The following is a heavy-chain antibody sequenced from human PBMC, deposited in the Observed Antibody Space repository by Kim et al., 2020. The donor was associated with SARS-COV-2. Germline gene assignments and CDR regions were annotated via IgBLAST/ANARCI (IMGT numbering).Heavy chain of an antibody. CDR3: ARAGSGGNFPT. V-gene: IGHV3-74*01. J-gene: IGHJ5*02. D-gene: IGHD2-15*01. Sequence: GGSLRLSCAASGFTLSDYWMHWVRQAPGKGLVWVSLTSRDGSTAYADSVKGRFTISRDNAKNTVSLQMNSLRADDTAVYYCARAGSGGNFPTWGQGTLATVSS. CDR1: GFTLSDYW. CDR2: TSRDGST.